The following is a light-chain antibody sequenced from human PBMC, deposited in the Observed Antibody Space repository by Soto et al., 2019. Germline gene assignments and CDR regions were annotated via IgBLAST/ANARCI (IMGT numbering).Light chain of an antibody. J-gene: IGKJ1*01. Sequence: DNQLTQSPSFLAASVGDRVTVTCRASQGIINFLNWYQHKRGEAPILLIYGASNLQNGVPSRFSGSGSGADFTLTISSLQPDDFATYYCQQYNGYSTWTFGQGTKVDI. CDR1: QGIINF. V-gene: IGKV1-39*02. CDR2: GAS. CDR3: QQYNGYSTWT.